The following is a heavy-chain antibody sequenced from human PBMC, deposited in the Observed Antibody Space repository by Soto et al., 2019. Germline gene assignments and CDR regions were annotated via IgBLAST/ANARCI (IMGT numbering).Heavy chain of an antibody. D-gene: IGHD1-26*01. V-gene: IGHV4-34*01. Sequence: QVQLQQSGAGLLKPSETLSLTCDVYGGSFSGYIWTWIRQTPGKGLQWIGQINHSGSANYNPSLKNRFTISVHTSNSPCSLELSSVTAADTAVYYCARGLIPGSQYSGGWYYFDSWGQGTQVTVSS. CDR2: INHSGSA. J-gene: IGHJ4*02. CDR3: ARGLIPGSQYSGGWYYFDS. CDR1: GGSFSGYI.